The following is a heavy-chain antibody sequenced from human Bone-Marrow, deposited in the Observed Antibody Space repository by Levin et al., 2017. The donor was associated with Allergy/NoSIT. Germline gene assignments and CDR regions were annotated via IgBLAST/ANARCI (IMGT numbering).Heavy chain of an antibody. CDR3: AKSYTSSPVEH. CDR1: GFTFSSYP. D-gene: IGHD6-6*01. V-gene: IGHV3-23*01. Sequence: SCAASGFTFSSYPMAWVRQAPGKGLEWVSGRSGSGGNRYYADSVKGLFTISRDNSKNTLYLQMNSLRGEDTAVYYCAKSYTSSPVEHWGQGTLVTVSS. J-gene: IGHJ1*01. CDR2: RSGSGGNR.